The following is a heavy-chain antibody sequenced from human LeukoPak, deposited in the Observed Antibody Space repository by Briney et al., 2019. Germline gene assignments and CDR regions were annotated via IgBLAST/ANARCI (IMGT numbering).Heavy chain of an antibody. D-gene: IGHD3-16*01. CDR1: GFTFSSYG. CDR3: TRDGGSGIDY. Sequence: GRSLRLSCVVSGFTFSSYGMHWLRQAPGKGLEWVAVIWYDGSKMFYGDSVKGRFSVSRDDSKNTLYLQMSSLRAEVTAVYYCTRDGGSGIDYWGQGTLVTVSS. V-gene: IGHV3-33*01. J-gene: IGHJ4*02. CDR2: IWYDGSKM.